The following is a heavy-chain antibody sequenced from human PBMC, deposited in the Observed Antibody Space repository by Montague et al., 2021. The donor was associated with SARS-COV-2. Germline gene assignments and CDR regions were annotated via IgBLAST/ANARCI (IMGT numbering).Heavy chain of an antibody. CDR1: GGFISSYY. J-gene: IGHJ6*02. V-gene: IGHV4-59*01. CDR2: IYYSGST. D-gene: IGHD6-19*01. CDR3: ARVPFVAVGGTLLPYYYYYGMDV. Sequence: SETLSLTCTVSGGFISSYYWSWIRQPPGKGLEWIGYIYYSGSTNXNPSLKSRVTISVDTSKNQFSRKLSSVTAPDTVVYYCARVPFVAVGGTLLPYYYYYGMDVWGQGTTVTVSS.